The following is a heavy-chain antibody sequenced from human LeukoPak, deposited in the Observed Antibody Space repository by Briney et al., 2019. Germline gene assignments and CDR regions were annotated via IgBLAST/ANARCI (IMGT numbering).Heavy chain of an antibody. D-gene: IGHD5-18*01. CDR2: ISPCSNYK. CDR3: ATHDGYSYGLMGYYYGMDV. CDR1: GFSFSGCT. J-gene: IGHJ6*02. V-gene: IGHV3-21*01. Sequence: GGSLRLSCTASGFSFSGCTINWVRQPPGKGLEWVSSISPCSNYKHYANSVKGRFTISRDNAKKSLFLQMNSLRAEDTAVYYCATHDGYSYGLMGYYYGMDVWGQGTTVTVSS.